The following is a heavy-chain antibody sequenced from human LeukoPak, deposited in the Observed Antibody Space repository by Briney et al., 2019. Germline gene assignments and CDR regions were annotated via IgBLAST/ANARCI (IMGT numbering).Heavy chain of an antibody. J-gene: IGHJ4*02. V-gene: IGHV3-48*04. CDR1: GFTFSSYS. CDR2: ISSSSSTI. D-gene: IGHD3-22*01. Sequence: PGGSLRLSCAASGFTFSSYSMNWVRQAPGKGLEWVSYISSSSSTIYYADSVKGRFTISRDNAKNSLYLQMNSLRAEDTAVYYCAKSPYYYDSSGSLDYWGQGTLVTVSS. CDR3: AKSPYYYDSSGSLDY.